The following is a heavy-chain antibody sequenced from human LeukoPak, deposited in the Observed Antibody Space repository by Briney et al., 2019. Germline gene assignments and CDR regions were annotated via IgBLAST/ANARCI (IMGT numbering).Heavy chain of an antibody. Sequence: SETLSLTCTVSGGSISGYYWSWVRQPPGKGLEWIGEICHSGSTNYNPSLKSRVTISVDKSKNQFSLKLSSVTAADTAVYYCARATTSDYGGNPYYFDYWGQGTLVTVS. V-gene: IGHV4-4*02. D-gene: IGHD4-23*01. CDR3: ARATTSDYGGNPYYFDY. J-gene: IGHJ4*02. CDR1: GGSISGYY. CDR2: ICHSGST.